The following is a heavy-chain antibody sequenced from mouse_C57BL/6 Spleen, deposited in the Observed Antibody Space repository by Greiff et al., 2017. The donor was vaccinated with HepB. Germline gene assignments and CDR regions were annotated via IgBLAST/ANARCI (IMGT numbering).Heavy chain of an antibody. CDR3: AREGKGDYYAMDD. V-gene: IGHV1-50*01. Sequence: VQLQQPGAELVKPGASVKLSCKASGYTFTSYWMQWVKQRPGQGLEWIGEIDPADSYTNYNEKFKGKVTLTVDTSSSTAYMQHSSLTSEDSAVYYCAREGKGDYYAMDDWGQGTSVTVAS. CDR1: GYTFTSYW. CDR2: IDPADSYT. J-gene: IGHJ4*01.